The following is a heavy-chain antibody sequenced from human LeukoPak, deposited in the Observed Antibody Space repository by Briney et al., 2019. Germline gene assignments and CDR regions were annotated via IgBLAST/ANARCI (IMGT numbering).Heavy chain of an antibody. CDR3: ARVPAAMGEGDYYYYYMDV. CDR2: INHSGST. V-gene: IGHV4-34*01. Sequence: SETLSLTCAVYGGSFSGYYWSWIRQPPGKGLEWIGEINHSGSTNYNPSLKSRVTISVDTSKNQFSLKLSSVTAADTAVYYCARVPAAMGEGDYYYYYMDVWGKGTTVTVSS. J-gene: IGHJ6*03. D-gene: IGHD2-2*01. CDR1: GGSFSGYY.